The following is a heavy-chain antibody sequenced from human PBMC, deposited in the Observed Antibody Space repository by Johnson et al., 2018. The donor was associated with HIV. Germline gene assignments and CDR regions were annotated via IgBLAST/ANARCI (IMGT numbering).Heavy chain of an antibody. D-gene: IGHD5-24*01. J-gene: IGHJ3*01. CDR2: LKSKTDGGTT. Sequence: VQLVESGGGLVKPGGSLRLSCAASGFTFSNAWMSWVRQAPGKGLEWVGRLKSKTDGGTTDYAAPMKGRFTISRDNAKNSLYLQMSSLRAEDAAVYYCAKDVGDGYNRWGAFDFWGQGTMVTVSS. CDR1: GFTFSNAW. V-gene: IGHV3-15*01. CDR3: AKDVGDGYNRWGAFDF.